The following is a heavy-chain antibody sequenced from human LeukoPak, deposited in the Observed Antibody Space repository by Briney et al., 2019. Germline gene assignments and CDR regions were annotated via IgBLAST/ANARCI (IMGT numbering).Heavy chain of an antibody. V-gene: IGHV4-34*01. CDR2: INHSGST. CDR3: ARGSGHIVVVTAICCAFDI. J-gene: IGHJ3*02. D-gene: IGHD2-21*02. Sequence: SETLSITCTVSGGSISSYYWSWIRQPPGKGLEWIGEINHSGSTNYNPSLKSRVTISVDTSKNQFSLKLGSVTAADTAVYYCARGSGHIVVVTAICCAFDIWGQGTMVTVSS. CDR1: GGSISSYY.